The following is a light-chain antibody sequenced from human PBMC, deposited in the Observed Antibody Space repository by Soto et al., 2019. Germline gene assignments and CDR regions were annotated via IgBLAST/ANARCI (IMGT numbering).Light chain of an antibody. CDR1: QSISNW. V-gene: IGKV1-5*01. J-gene: IGKJ5*01. Sequence: DIQMTQSPSTLSASVGDRVTITCRASQSISNWLAWYQQKPGKAPKLLIYDVSSLESGVPSRFSGSGSGTDFTLTISSLQPEDFATYYCQQANSSPRTFGQGTRLEIK. CDR2: DVS. CDR3: QQANSSPRT.